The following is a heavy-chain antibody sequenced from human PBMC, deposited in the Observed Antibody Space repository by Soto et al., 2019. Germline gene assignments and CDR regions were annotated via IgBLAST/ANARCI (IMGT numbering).Heavy chain of an antibody. J-gene: IGHJ4*02. CDR1: GYTFTTYA. CDR2: INAGNGNT. D-gene: IGHD6-19*01. CDR3: AAYITVARFDC. Sequence: ASVKVSCKASGYTFTTYAMHWVRQAPGQRLEWMGWINAGNGNTKYSQKFQGRVTITRDTSASTAYMELSSLRSEDTAVYYCAAYITVARFDCSRRGILVTVCS. V-gene: IGHV1-3*01.